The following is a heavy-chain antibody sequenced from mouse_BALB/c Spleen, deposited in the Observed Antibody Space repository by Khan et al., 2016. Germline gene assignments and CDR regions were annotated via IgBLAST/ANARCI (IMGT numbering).Heavy chain of an antibody. J-gene: IGHJ2*01. CDR2: ISSGGSS. CDR3: ASKVYCFDY. Sequence: VELVESGGGLVKPGGSLKLSCAASGFTFSSYAMSWVRQTPEKRLEWVASISSGGSSFYPDILKDRLTIYRDNARYIMYLRMSSMRCEDTGMYYCASKVYCFDYWGQPTTLTVAS. CDR1: GFTFSSYA. V-gene: IGHV5-6-5*01.